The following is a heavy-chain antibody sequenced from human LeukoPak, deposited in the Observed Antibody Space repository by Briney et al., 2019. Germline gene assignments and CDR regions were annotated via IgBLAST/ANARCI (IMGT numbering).Heavy chain of an antibody. D-gene: IGHD3-22*01. CDR2: IYYSGST. Sequence: SETLSLTCTVSGGSISSGDYYWSWIRQPPGKGLEWIGYIYYSGSTYYHPSLQSRVTISVDTSKNQFSLKLSSVTAADTAVYYCARAHDSSGYYMWGFDYWGQGTLVTVSS. J-gene: IGHJ4*02. V-gene: IGHV4-30-4*02. CDR3: ARAHDSSGYYMWGFDY. CDR1: GGSISSGDYY.